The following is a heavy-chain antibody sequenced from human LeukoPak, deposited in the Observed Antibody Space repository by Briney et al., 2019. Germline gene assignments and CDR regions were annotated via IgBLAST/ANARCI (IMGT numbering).Heavy chain of an antibody. CDR2: IWYDGSNK. V-gene: IGHV3-30*02. D-gene: IGHD6-19*01. J-gene: IGHJ4*02. Sequence: PGGSLRLSCAASGFTFSSYGMHWVRQAPGKGLEWVAVIWYDGSNKYYADSVKGRFTISRDNSENTLYLQMNSLRAEDTAVYYCANSLSGWNYFDYWGQGTLVTVSS. CDR1: GFTFSSYG. CDR3: ANSLSGWNYFDY.